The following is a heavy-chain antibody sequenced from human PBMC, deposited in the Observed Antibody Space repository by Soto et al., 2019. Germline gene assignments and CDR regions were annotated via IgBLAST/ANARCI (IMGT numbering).Heavy chain of an antibody. CDR2: IYYSGST. V-gene: IGHV4-34*01. CDR1: GGSFSGYY. J-gene: IGHJ5*02. Sequence: SETLPLTCAVYGGSFSGYYWSWIRQPPGKGLEWIGSIYYSGSTYYNPSLKSRVTISVDTSKNQFSLKLSSVTAADTAVYYCARLRSNIYTVVTLNWFDPWGQGTLV. CDR3: ARLRSNIYTVVTLNWFDP. D-gene: IGHD2-21*02.